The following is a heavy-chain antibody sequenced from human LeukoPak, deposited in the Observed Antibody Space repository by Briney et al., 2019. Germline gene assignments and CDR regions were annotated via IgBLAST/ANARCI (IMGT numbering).Heavy chain of an antibody. D-gene: IGHD3-10*01. V-gene: IGHV3-7*01. CDR2: IKEDGSEI. CDR3: VTDQTGRHPYFFDY. CDR1: GLILSTYW. J-gene: IGHJ4*02. Sequence: PGGSLRLSCTASGLILSTYWMTWVGKVPGKGLDWVPNIKEDGSEIYYVDAVKGRFSISRDNAKTSLYLQMHSLSVADTGLYYCVTDQTGRHPYFFDYWGQGTLVTVSS.